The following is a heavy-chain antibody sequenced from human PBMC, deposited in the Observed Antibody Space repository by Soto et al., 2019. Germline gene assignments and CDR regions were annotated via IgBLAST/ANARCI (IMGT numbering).Heavy chain of an antibody. V-gene: IGHV3-30*01. D-gene: IGHD2-21*02. CDR1: GFTFNTYA. CDR2: VSSAGKDK. J-gene: IGHJ1*01. CDR3: VRQLSLVVGTLTTREHFFQH. Sequence: QIRLVESGGGVAQPGKYQTLSCTASGFTFNTYAFHWVRQAPGKGLEWVAVVSSAGKDKFYADSVSGRFMISRDDSKDPLFLHMNSLRTEYPAVYFCVRQLSLVVGTLTTREHFFQHWGRGTLVTVFS.